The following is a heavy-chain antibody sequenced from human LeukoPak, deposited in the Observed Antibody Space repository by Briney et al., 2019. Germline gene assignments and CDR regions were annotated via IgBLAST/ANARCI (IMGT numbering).Heavy chain of an antibody. J-gene: IGHJ4*02. V-gene: IGHV3-33*01. Sequence: GGSLRLSCAASGFTFSSYGMQWVRQAPGKGLEGVAVIWYDGSNKYYADSVKGRFTISRDNSKNTLYLQMNSLRAEDTAVYYCARDGAGGGWYDYWGQGTLVTVSS. D-gene: IGHD6-19*01. CDR2: IWYDGSNK. CDR1: GFTFSSYG. CDR3: ARDGAGGGWYDY.